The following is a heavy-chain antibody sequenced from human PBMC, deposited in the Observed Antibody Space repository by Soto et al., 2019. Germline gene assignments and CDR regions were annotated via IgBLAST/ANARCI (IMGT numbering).Heavy chain of an antibody. J-gene: IGHJ1*01. V-gene: IGHV1-69*02. CDR3: ARAPNDYGDVEYFQL. CDR1: EGTFSSYT. CDR2: IIPVLGIA. Sequence: QVQLVQSGAEVKKPGSSVKVSCKASEGTFSSYTISWVRQAPGQGLEWMGRIIPVLGIANYAQKFQGRVTITADKSTSTAYRELSSLRSEDTAVYYCARAPNDYGDVEYFQLWGQGTLVTVSS. D-gene: IGHD4-17*01.